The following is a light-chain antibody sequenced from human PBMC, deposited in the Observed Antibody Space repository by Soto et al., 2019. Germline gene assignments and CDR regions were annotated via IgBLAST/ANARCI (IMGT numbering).Light chain of an antibody. CDR2: DAS. Sequence: DIPVTQSPSSLSASVVDRVTITCRASQGISNYLAWFQQKPGKAPKSLIYDASSLRSGVPSKFSGSGFGTDFTLTISSLQPEDFATYYCQQYNTYPITFGQGTRLEIK. V-gene: IGKV1-16*02. J-gene: IGKJ5*01. CDR3: QQYNTYPIT. CDR1: QGISNY.